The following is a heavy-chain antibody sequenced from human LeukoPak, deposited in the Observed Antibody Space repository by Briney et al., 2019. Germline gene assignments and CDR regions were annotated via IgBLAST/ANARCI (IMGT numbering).Heavy chain of an antibody. Sequence: SETLSLTCTVSGGSISSYYWSWIRQPARKELEWIGRIYTSGSTNYNPSPKSRVTMSVDTSKNQFSLKLSSVTAADTAVYYCARDQGIAAAGTFDYWGQGTLVTVSS. V-gene: IGHV4-4*07. J-gene: IGHJ4*02. CDR2: IYTSGST. CDR3: ARDQGIAAAGTFDY. CDR1: GGSISSYY. D-gene: IGHD6-13*01.